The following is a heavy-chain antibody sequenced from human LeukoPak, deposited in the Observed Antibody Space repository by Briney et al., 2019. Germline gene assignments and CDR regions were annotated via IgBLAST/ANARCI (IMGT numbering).Heavy chain of an antibody. D-gene: IGHD3-22*01. Sequence: PSETLSLTCAVYGGSFSGYYWSWIRQPPGKGLEWIGEINHSGNTNSNPSLKSRVTMSVDTSKNQFSLKLSSLTAADTAVYYCARASRPGGDSSGYAFDFWGQGTLVTVSS. CDR2: INHSGNT. CDR1: GGSFSGYY. J-gene: IGHJ4*02. CDR3: ARASRPGGDSSGYAFDF. V-gene: IGHV4-34*01.